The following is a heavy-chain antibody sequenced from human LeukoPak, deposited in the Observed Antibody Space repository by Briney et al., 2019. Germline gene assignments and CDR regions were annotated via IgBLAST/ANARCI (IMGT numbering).Heavy chain of an antibody. CDR1: SGSMTDSC. Sequence: SETLSLTCSVSSGSMTDSCWSWFRQAPGKGFEWLGFIYPDGRIEYSPSLRSRVTFSVATSKLEATVRLSSVTASDTAVYYCTREGYDRSGYFLDFWGPGTLVSVSS. V-gene: IGHV4-59*12. CDR2: IYPDGRI. J-gene: IGHJ4*02. D-gene: IGHD3-22*01. CDR3: TREGYDRSGYFLDF.